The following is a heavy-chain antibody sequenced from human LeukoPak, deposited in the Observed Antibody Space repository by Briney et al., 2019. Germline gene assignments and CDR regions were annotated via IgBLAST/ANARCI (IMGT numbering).Heavy chain of an antibody. J-gene: IGHJ6*03. Sequence: SGGSLRLSCAASGFTFSSYGMHWVRQAPGKGLEWVALISYDGSNKYYADSVKGRFTIYRDNSKNTLYLQMNSLRAEGTAMYYCARDQMRPYQYYMDVWGKGTTVTVSS. V-gene: IGHV3-30*03. CDR1: GFTFSSYG. D-gene: IGHD2-2*01. CDR3: ARDQMRPYQYYMDV. CDR2: ISYDGSNK.